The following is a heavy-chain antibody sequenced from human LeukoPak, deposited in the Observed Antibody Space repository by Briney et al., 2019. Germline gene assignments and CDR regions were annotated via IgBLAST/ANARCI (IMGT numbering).Heavy chain of an antibody. CDR3: AESMVRGVTPRDYYGMDV. J-gene: IGHJ6*02. CDR1: GFTFSDYY. Sequence: GGSLRLSCAASGFTFSDYYMSWLRQAPGKGLEWVSANSGSGGSTYYADSVKGRFTISRDNSKNTLYLQMNSLRAEDTAVYYCAESMVRGVTPRDYYGMDVWGQGTTVTVSS. V-gene: IGHV3-23*01. CDR2: NSGSGGST. D-gene: IGHD3-10*01.